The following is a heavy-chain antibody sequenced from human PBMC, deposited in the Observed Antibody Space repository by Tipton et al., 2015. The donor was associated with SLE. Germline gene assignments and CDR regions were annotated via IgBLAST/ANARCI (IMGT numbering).Heavy chain of an antibody. Sequence: TLSLTCTVSGGSLSSYYWSWIRQPPGKGLEWIGYIYYSGSTNYNPSLKSRVTISVDTSKNQFSLKVSSVTAADTAVYYCARQSVDPRQWLFDYWGQGTLVTVSS. CDR3: ARQSVDPRQWLFDY. D-gene: IGHD6-19*01. CDR1: GGSLSSYY. J-gene: IGHJ4*02. V-gene: IGHV4-59*08. CDR2: IYYSGST.